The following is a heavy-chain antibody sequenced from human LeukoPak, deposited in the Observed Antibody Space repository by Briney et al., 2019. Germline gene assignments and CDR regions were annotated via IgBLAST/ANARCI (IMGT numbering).Heavy chain of an antibody. CDR2: ISYDGSNK. D-gene: IGHD4-17*01. V-gene: IGHV3-30-3*01. Sequence: GSLRLSCAASGFTFSSYAMHWVRQAPGKGLEWVAVISYDGSNKYYADSVKGRFTISRDNSKNTLYLQMNSLRAEDTAVYYCAILGDYDFDYWDQGTLVTVSS. CDR1: GFTFSSYA. J-gene: IGHJ4*02. CDR3: AILGDYDFDY.